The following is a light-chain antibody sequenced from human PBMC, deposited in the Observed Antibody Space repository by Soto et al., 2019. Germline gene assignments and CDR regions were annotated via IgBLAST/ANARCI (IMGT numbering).Light chain of an antibody. CDR3: QQYGSSPPSWT. CDR1: QSVRSSY. Sequence: EIVLTQSPGTLSLSPGERATLSCRASQSVRSSYLAWYQQKAGQAPRLLIYGASSRATGIPDRFSGSGSGTDITLTISRLEPEDFAVYYCQQYGSSPPSWTFGQGTKVEI. J-gene: IGKJ1*01. CDR2: GAS. V-gene: IGKV3-20*01.